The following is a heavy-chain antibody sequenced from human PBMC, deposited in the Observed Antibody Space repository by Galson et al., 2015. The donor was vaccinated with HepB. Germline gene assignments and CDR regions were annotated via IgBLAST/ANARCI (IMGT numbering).Heavy chain of an antibody. D-gene: IGHD3/OR15-3a*01. CDR3: VRGLYEFWGGYRPDTFDL. CDR1: GFALNSYS. Sequence: SLRLSCATSGFALNSYSVNWIRQAPGKGLEWVASISSSSSYIHYGDSVKGRFTISRDNAKNSMDLQMNGLREGDTAVYFCVRGLYEFWGGYRPDTFDLWGQGTMVTVSS. V-gene: IGHV3-21*06. J-gene: IGHJ3*01. CDR2: ISSSSSYI.